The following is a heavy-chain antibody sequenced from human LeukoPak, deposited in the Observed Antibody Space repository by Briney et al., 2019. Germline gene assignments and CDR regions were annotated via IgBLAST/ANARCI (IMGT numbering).Heavy chain of an antibody. J-gene: IGHJ4*02. V-gene: IGHV4-39*07. CDR3: ARDSRYCSGGNCHLRFDY. D-gene: IGHD2-15*01. CDR2: VSYRGGT. Sequence: SETLSLTCSVSGDSISSSGYYWGWIRQPPGKGLEWIGSVSYRGGTYYNPSLKTRVTISVDTSKNQFSLRLGSVTAADTAVYFCARDSRYCSGGNCHLRFDYWGQGILVTVSS. CDR1: GDSISSSGYY.